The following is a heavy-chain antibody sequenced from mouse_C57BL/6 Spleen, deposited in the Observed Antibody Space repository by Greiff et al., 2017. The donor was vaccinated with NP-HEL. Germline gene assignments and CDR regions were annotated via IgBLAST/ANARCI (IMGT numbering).Heavy chain of an antibody. CDR1: GYTFTDYY. J-gene: IGHJ4*01. D-gene: IGHD2-4*01. Sequence: VQLQQSGPVLVKPGASVKMSCKASGYTFTDYYMNWVKQSHGKSLEWIGVINPYNGGTSYNQKFKGKATLTVDKSSSTAYMELNSLTSEDSAVYYSARGMITGGGAMDYWGQGTSVTVSS. V-gene: IGHV1-19*01. CDR2: INPYNGGT. CDR3: ARGMITGGGAMDY.